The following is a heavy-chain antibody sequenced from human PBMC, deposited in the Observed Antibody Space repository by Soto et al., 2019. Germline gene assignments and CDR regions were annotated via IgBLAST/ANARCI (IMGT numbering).Heavy chain of an antibody. CDR2: TYYSGST. CDR3: ATRRGDSGYYLH. D-gene: IGHD3-22*01. V-gene: IGHV4-39*01. Sequence: PSETLSLTCTVSGGSISSNSYYWGWIRQSPGKGLEWIGTTYYSGSTYYDPSLKSRVTISVDTSKNQFSLKLNSVTAADTAVYYCATRRGDSGYYLHWGQGRLVTVSS. J-gene: IGHJ4*02. CDR1: GGSISSNSYY.